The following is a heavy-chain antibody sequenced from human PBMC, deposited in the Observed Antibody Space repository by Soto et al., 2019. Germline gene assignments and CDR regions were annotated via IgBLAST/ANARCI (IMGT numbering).Heavy chain of an antibody. CDR3: ARYGYTHDQPYY. CDR1: GFIFRNYA. J-gene: IGHJ4*02. Sequence: PGGSLRLSCAASGFIFRNYAMSWVRQAPGKGLEWVSAISGSAGSRYYADSVKGRFTISRDNSKNTLYLQMNSLRAEDTPVYDCARYGYTHDQPYYWRQRSLVTVAS. CDR2: ISGSAGSR. D-gene: IGHD5-18*01. V-gene: IGHV3-23*01.